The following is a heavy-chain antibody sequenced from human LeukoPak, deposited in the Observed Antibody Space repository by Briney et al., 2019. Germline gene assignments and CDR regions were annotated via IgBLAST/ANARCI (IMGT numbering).Heavy chain of an antibody. D-gene: IGHD5-18*01. CDR3: ARAPGYRGFLDY. J-gene: IGHJ4*02. Sequence: GGSLRLSCAASGFTFSRYGMSWVRQAPGKGLEWVSFISSSSSYIYYVDSVKGRFTISRDNAKNSLYLQMNSLRAEDTAVYYCARAPGYRGFLDYWGQGNLVTVSS. CDR2: ISSSSSYI. V-gene: IGHV3-21*01. CDR1: GFTFSRYG.